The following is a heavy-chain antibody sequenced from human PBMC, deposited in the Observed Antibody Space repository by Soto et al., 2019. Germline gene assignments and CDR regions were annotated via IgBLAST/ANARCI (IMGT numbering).Heavy chain of an antibody. CDR1: GGSISSSTYY. D-gene: IGHD2-2*01. CDR2: IYYSGST. CDR3: ARHTWGRQRGWFDP. V-gene: IGHV4-39*01. J-gene: IGHJ5*02. Sequence: QLQLQESGPGLVKPSETLSLTCTASGGSISSSTYYWGWIRQPLGMGLEWIGSIYYSGSTYYNPSLKRRSTISVHTSKNQLSLTLSSVTAADTAVYYWARHTWGRQRGWFDPWGQGTLVTVSS.